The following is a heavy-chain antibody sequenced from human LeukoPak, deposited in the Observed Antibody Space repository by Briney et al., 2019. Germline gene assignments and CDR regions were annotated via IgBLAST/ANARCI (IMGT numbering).Heavy chain of an antibody. Sequence: SETLSLTCTVSGGSIRSYYWSWIRQPAGKGLEWIGRIYNSESTNYNPSLKSRLTMSVDPSKNQLSLKLSSVTAADTAVYYCARGKIAAAGTADYWGQGTLVTVSS. CDR3: ARGKIAAAGTADY. CDR1: GGSIRSYY. CDR2: IYNSEST. J-gene: IGHJ4*02. V-gene: IGHV4-4*07. D-gene: IGHD6-13*01.